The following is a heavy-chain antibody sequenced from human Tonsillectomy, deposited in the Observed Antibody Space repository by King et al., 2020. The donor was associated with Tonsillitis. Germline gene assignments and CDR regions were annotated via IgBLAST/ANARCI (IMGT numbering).Heavy chain of an antibody. Sequence: HVQLVESGGGVVQPGRSLRLSCAASGFTFSRYGMHWVRQSPGEGLEWVAVIGNDGSGTYYADSVKGRFTLSRDNSENTLYMQMNSLRVEDTAVYYCAKEIKQVAGDWYFDLWGHGTLVIVSS. CDR1: GFTFSRYG. CDR3: AKEIKQVAGDWYFDL. V-gene: IGHV3-30*18. D-gene: IGHD6-19*01. CDR2: IGNDGSGT. J-gene: IGHJ2*01.